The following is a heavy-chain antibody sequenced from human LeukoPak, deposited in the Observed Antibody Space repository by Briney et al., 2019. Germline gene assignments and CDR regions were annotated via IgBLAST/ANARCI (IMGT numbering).Heavy chain of an antibody. CDR3: ARQKYGDYSDAFDI. CDR2: INHSGST. J-gene: IGHJ3*02. D-gene: IGHD4-17*01. CDR1: GGSFSGYY. Sequence: SETLSLTCAVYGGSFSGYYWSWIRQPPGTGLEWIGEINHSGSTNYNPSLKSRVTISVDTSKNQFSLKLSSVTAADTAVYYCARQKYGDYSDAFDIWGQGTMVTVSS. V-gene: IGHV4-34*01.